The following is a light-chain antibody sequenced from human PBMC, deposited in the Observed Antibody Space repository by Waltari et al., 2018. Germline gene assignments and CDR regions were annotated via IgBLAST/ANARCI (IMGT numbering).Light chain of an antibody. J-gene: IGLJ3*02. CDR2: RSN. CDR1: SSDIGSTY. Sequence: QSVLTQPPSASGTPGQRVTISCSGSSSDIGSTYVYWYQQLPGTAPKLLIYRSNQRPSGAPVRFSGSRSGTSASLAISGLRSEDEADYHCAAWDDSLSGPVFGGGTKLTVL. V-gene: IGLV1-47*01. CDR3: AAWDDSLSGPV.